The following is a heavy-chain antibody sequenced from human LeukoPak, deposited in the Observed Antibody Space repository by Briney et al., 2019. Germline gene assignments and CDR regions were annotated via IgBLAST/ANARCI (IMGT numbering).Heavy chain of an antibody. D-gene: IGHD3-22*01. V-gene: IGHV3-48*04. CDR2: ISSSSSTI. J-gene: IGHJ6*03. Sequence: PGGSLRLSCAASGFTFSSYSMNWVRQAPGKGLEWVSYISSSSSTIYYADSVKGRFTISRDNAKNSPYLQMNSLRAEDTAVYYCARRNYDSSGYPTDYYYMDVWGKGTTVTVSS. CDR1: GFTFSSYS. CDR3: ARRNYDSSGYPTDYYYMDV.